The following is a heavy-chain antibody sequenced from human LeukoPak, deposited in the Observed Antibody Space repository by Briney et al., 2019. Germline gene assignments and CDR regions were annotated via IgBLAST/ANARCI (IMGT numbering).Heavy chain of an antibody. CDR3: ARARYGGNYYFDY. CDR1: GFNVSSTY. D-gene: IGHD4-23*01. V-gene: IGHV3-74*01. Sequence: GGSLRLSCVASGFNVSSTYMNWVRQAPGKGLVWVSRINSDGSSTSYADSVKGRFTISRDNAKNTLYLQMNSLRAEDTAVYYCARARYGGNYYFDYWGQGTLVTVSS. J-gene: IGHJ4*02. CDR2: INSDGSST.